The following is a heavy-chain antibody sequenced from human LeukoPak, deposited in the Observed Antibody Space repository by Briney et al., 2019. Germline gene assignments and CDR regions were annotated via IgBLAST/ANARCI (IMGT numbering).Heavy chain of an antibody. CDR3: ATGQGHGMDV. J-gene: IGHJ6*02. CDR2: INSDGSST. V-gene: IGHV3-74*01. Sequence: GGSLRLSCAASGFTFSSYWMHWVRQAPGKGLVWVSRINSDGSSTSYADSVKGRFTISRDNAMNTLYPQMNSLRAEDTAVYYCATGQGHGMDVWGQGTTVTVSS. D-gene: IGHD1-14*01. CDR1: GFTFSSYW.